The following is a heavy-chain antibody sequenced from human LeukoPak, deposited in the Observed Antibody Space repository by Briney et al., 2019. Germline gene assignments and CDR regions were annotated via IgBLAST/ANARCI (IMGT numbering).Heavy chain of an antibody. CDR1: GYTFTGYY. V-gene: IGHV1-2*02. CDR2: INPNSGGT. CDR3: ARRGSGYSSGWYAAVDI. J-gene: IGHJ3*02. Sequence: ASVKVSCKAPGYTFTGYYMHWARQAPGQGLEWMGWINPNSGGTNYAQKFQGRVTMTRDTSISTAYMELSRLRSDDTAVYYCARRGSGYSSGWYAAVDIWGQGTMVTVSS. D-gene: IGHD6-19*01.